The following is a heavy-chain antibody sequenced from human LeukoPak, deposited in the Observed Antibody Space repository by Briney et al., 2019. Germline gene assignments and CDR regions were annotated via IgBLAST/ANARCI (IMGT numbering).Heavy chain of an antibody. V-gene: IGHV1-46*01. CDR2: INPDGGST. CDR1: GYTFTSYW. Sequence: ASGKVSCKGSGYTFTSYWIQWVRQAPGQGLEWMGLINPDGGSTAYAHRFQGRVTMTRDTATSTVYMDLSSLRSEDTALYYCARAPRNSSTMLAYWGQGTLVTVSS. CDR3: ARAPRNSSTMLAY. D-gene: IGHD6-13*01. J-gene: IGHJ4*02.